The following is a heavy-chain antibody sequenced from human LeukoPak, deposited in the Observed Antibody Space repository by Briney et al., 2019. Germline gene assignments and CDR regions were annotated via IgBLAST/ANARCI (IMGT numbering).Heavy chain of an antibody. Sequence: SETLSLTCTVSGGSISSSSYYWGWIRQPPGKGLEWIGSIYYSGSTYYNPSLKSRVTISVDTSKNQFSLKLSSVTAADTAVYYCASYPGYSSGWYGNYFDYWGQGTLVTVSS. J-gene: IGHJ4*02. CDR2: IYYSGST. CDR1: GGSISSSSYY. D-gene: IGHD6-19*01. V-gene: IGHV4-39*07. CDR3: ASYPGYSSGWYGNYFDY.